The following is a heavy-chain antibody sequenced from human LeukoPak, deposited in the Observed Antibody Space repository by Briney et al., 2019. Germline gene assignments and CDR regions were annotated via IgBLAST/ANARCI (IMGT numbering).Heavy chain of an antibody. D-gene: IGHD5-12*01. Sequence: GGSLRLSCAASGFTFSSYGMHWVRQAPGKGLEWVAVIWYDGSNKYYADSVKGRFTISRDNSKNTLYLQMNSLRAEDTAVYYCARDESGYEEGGPVGNWFDPWGQGTLVTVSS. CDR3: ARDESGYEEGGPVGNWFDP. J-gene: IGHJ5*02. CDR2: IWYDGSNK. V-gene: IGHV3-33*01. CDR1: GFTFSSYG.